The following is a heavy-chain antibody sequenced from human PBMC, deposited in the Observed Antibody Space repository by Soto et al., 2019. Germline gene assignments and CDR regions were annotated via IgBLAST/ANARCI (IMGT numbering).Heavy chain of an antibody. J-gene: IGHJ6*02. V-gene: IGHV3-30-3*01. CDR2: ISYDGSNK. CDR1: GFTFSSYA. Sequence: QVQLVESGGGVVQPGRSLRLSCAASGFTFSSYAMHWVRQAPGKGLEWVAVISYDGSNKYYADSVKGRFTISRDNSKNTLYLQMNSLRAEDTAVYYCARDRKVTTYDPRYYYYYGMDVWGQGTKVTVSS. D-gene: IGHD4-17*01. CDR3: ARDRKVTTYDPRYYYYYGMDV.